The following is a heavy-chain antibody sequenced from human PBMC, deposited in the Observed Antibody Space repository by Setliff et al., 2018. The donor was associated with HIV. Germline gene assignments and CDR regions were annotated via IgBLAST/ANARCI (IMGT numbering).Heavy chain of an antibody. V-gene: IGHV4-4*09. CDR2: IYSSGST. Sequence: ETLSLTCTVSGGSISSYYWSWIRQPPGKGLEWLGHIYSSGSTNYNHSLKSRVTISVDTSKNQFSLKLYSVTAADTAVYYCARAYFGSGIYYWGQGTLVTVSS. CDR3: ARAYFGSGIYY. J-gene: IGHJ4*02. D-gene: IGHD3-10*01. CDR1: GGSISSYY.